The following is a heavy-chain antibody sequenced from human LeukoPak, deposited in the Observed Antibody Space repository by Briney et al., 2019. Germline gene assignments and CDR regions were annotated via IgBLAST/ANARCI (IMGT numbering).Heavy chain of an antibody. J-gene: IGHJ4*02. V-gene: IGHV3-48*03. CDR3: ARGGGGPPGPTAFDY. CDR2: ISSSGSMI. Sequence: GGSLRLSCVASGFTFGSYEINWVRQAPGKGLEWVSYISSSGSMIYYADSVKGRFTISRDNAKNSLSLQMNSLRSEDTAVYYCARGGGGPPGPTAFDYWGQGTLVTVSS. CDR1: GFTFGSYE. D-gene: IGHD4-23*01.